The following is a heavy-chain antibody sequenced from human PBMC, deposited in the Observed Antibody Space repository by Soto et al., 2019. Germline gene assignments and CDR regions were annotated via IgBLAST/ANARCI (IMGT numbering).Heavy chain of an antibody. D-gene: IGHD5-12*01. CDR2: IIPIFGTA. V-gene: IGHV1-69*13. CDR1: GGTFSSYA. J-gene: IGHJ6*02. Sequence: GASVKVSCKASGGTFSSYAISWVRQAPGQGLEWMGGIIPIFGTANYAQKFQGRVTITADESTSTAYMELSSLRSEDTAVYYCAANVEMATMTYYYYGMDVWGQGTTVTISS. CDR3: AANVEMATMTYYYYGMDV.